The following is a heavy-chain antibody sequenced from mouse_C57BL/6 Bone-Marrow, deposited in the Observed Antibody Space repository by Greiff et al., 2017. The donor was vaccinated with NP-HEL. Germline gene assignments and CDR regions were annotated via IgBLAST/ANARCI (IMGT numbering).Heavy chain of an antibody. D-gene: IGHD4-1*02. Sequence: QVHVKQSGAELARPGASVKLSCKASGYTFTSYGISWVKQRTGQGLEWIGEIYPRSGNTYYNEKFKGKATLTADKSSSTAYMELRSLTSEDSAVYFCARPNWDYYFDYWGQGTTLTVSS. V-gene: IGHV1-81*01. CDR1: GYTFTSYG. CDR3: ARPNWDYYFDY. J-gene: IGHJ2*01. CDR2: IYPRSGNT.